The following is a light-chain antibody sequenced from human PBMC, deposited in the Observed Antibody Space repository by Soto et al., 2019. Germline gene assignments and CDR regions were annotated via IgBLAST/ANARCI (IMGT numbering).Light chain of an antibody. J-gene: IGLJ3*02. CDR1: SSDVGGYNY. V-gene: IGLV2-11*01. CDR2: DVS. Sequence: QSALTQPRSVSGSPGQSVTISCTGTSSDVGGYNYVSWYQQHPGKAPKLMIYDVSQRPSGVPDRFPVSKSGNTASLTISGLQAEDEADYYCCSYAGSYTWVFGGGTKLTVL. CDR3: CSYAGSYTWV.